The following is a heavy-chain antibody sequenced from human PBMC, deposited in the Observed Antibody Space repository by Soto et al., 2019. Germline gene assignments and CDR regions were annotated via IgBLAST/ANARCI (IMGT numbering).Heavy chain of an antibody. CDR1: GFTFSSYA. CDR3: ARGQSGSYSFDF. CDR2: INSDGGTT. Sequence: PGGSLRLSCAASGFTFSSYAMSWVRQAPGKGLEWVSRINSDGGTTNYADSLKGRFTISRDNAKNTLFLQMNSLRAEDTAVYYRARGQSGSYSFDFWGQGTLVTVSS. D-gene: IGHD3-10*01. J-gene: IGHJ4*02. V-gene: IGHV3-74*01.